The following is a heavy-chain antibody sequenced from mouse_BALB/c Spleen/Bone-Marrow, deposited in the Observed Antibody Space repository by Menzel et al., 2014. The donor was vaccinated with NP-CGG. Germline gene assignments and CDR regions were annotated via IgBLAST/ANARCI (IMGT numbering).Heavy chain of an antibody. J-gene: IGHJ2*01. Sequence: EVKLMESGGGLVKPGGSLKLSCAASGFAFSSYDMSWVRQTPEKRLEWVAYISGGGGSTYYPDTVKGRFTISRDNAKNTLYLQMSSLKSEDTAMYYCAREVLRDYFDYWGQGTTLTVSS. CDR2: ISGGGGST. CDR3: AREVLRDYFDY. D-gene: IGHD1-1*01. CDR1: GFAFSSYD. V-gene: IGHV5-12-1*01.